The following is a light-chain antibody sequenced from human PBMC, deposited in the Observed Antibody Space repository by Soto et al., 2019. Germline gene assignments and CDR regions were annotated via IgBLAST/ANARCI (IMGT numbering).Light chain of an antibody. V-gene: IGLV2-14*01. CDR3: CSYAGRSAPDV. CDR2: DVN. CDR1: SSDVGGYDF. J-gene: IGLJ1*01. Sequence: QSDLTQPTSVSGSPGQSITISCTGTSSDVGGYDFVSWFQQEPGKAPKLMIYDVNYRPSGISPRSSGAKSGNTASLTISGLQPEYEADYYCCSYAGRSAPDVFGPGTKLTVL.